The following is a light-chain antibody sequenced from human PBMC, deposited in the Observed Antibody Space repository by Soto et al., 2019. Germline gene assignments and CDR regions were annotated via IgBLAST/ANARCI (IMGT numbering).Light chain of an antibody. Sequence: DIVMTQTPLFSPVTLGQPASISCRSSQSLVHSDGNTYLSWLHQRPGQPPRLLIYKISNRFSAVPDRFSGRGGGTDFTLRISRVEAEDVGIYYCTHVTPFPYTFGQGNKLEI. J-gene: IGKJ2*01. CDR3: THVTPFPYT. V-gene: IGKV2-24*01. CDR2: KIS. CDR1: QSLVHSDGNTY.